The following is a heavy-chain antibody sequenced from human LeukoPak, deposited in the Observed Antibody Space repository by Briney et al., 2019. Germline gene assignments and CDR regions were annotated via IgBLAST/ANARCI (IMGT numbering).Heavy chain of an antibody. J-gene: IGHJ3*02. D-gene: IGHD5-24*01. CDR1: GFTVSSNY. V-gene: IGHV3-66*01. Sequence: GGSLRLSCAASGFTVSSNYMSWVRQAPGKGLEWVSVIYSGGSTYYADSVKGRFTISRDNSKNTLYLQMNSLRAEDTAVYYCARAPILDDDAFDIWGQGTMVTVSS. CDR3: ARAPILDDDAFDI. CDR2: IYSGGST.